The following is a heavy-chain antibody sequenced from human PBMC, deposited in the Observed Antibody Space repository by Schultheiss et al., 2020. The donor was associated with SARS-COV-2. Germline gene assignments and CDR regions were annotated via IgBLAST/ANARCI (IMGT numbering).Heavy chain of an antibody. CDR2: IYYSGST. CDR1: GGSISSYY. Sequence: SETLSLTCTVSGGSISSYYWSWIRQHPGKGLEWIGYIYYSGSTYYNPSLKSRVTISVDTSKNQFSLKLSSVTAADTAVYYCARPAWGGRGYRPGYFDYWGQGTLVTVSS. CDR3: ARPAWGGRGYRPGYFDY. V-gene: IGHV4-59*08. J-gene: IGHJ4*02. D-gene: IGHD6-25*01.